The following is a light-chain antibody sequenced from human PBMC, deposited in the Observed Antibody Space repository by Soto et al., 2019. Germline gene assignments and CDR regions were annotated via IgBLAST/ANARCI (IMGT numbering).Light chain of an antibody. J-gene: IGKJ2*01. V-gene: IGKV3-15*01. Sequence: EILMTQSPATLSVFPGERATLSCRASQSVSSNLAWYQHKPGQAPRLLIYGASTRATGIPARFSASGSGTEFSLTISSLQSEDFAVYYCQQYNNWPPKQYTFGQGTKLEIK. CDR1: QSVSSN. CDR3: QQYNNWPPKQYT. CDR2: GAS.